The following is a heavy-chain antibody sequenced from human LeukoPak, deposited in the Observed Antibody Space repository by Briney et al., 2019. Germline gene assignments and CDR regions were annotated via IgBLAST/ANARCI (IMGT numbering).Heavy chain of an antibody. CDR3: ARDEDGQRFPDWYFDL. J-gene: IGHJ2*01. CDR2: IYHSGST. V-gene: IGHV4-30-2*01. D-gene: IGHD4-17*01. Sequence: PSETLSLTCTVSCGSISSGGYYWSWIRQPPGKGLEWIGYIYHSGSTYYNPSLKSRVTISVDRSKNQFSLKLSSVTAADTAVYYCARDEDGQRFPDWYFDLWGRGTLVTVSS. CDR1: CGSISSGGYY.